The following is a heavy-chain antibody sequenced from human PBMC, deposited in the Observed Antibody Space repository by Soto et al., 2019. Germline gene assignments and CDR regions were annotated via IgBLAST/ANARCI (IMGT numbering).Heavy chain of an antibody. Sequence: GGSLRLSCAASGFTFSSYAMSWVRQAPGKGLEWVSAISGSGGSTYYADSVKGRFTISRDNSKNTLYLQMNSLRAEDTAVYYCAKPRHSSYYYDSSGSEGLLDYWGQGTLVTVSS. CDR3: AKPRHSSYYYDSSGSEGLLDY. J-gene: IGHJ4*02. D-gene: IGHD3-22*01. CDR2: ISGSGGST. CDR1: GFTFSSYA. V-gene: IGHV3-23*01.